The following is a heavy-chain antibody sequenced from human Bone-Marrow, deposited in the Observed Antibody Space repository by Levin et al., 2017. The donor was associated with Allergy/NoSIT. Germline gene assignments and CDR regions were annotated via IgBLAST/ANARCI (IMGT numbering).Heavy chain of an antibody. J-gene: IGHJ4*02. V-gene: IGHV3-30*18. D-gene: IGHD2-15*01. Sequence: GGSLRLSCVGSGFTFKTYGMHWVRQAPGKGLEWVAMISYGGGSQYYADSVKGRFTISRDDSKTTVYLELSNLRTDDTAIYYCAKDRGFQWPLDYWGQGTLVTVSS. CDR1: GFTFKTYG. CDR2: ISYGGGSQ. CDR3: AKDRGFQWPLDY.